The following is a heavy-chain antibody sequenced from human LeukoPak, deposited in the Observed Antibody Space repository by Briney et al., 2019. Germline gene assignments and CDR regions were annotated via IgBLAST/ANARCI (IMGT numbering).Heavy chain of an antibody. CDR3: ARDGYSGSDAL. D-gene: IGHD5-12*01. V-gene: IGHV4-59*01. CDR1: GGSISSYY. CDR2: IYHSGST. J-gene: IGHJ4*02. Sequence: SETLSLTCTVSGGSISSYYWSWIRQPPGRGLEWIGYIYHSGSTNYNPSLKSRVTISVDTSQNQFSLNLSSVTAADTAIYYCARDGYSGSDALWGQGTLVTVSS.